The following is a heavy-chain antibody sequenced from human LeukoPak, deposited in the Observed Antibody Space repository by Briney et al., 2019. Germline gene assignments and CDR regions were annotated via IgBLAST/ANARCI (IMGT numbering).Heavy chain of an antibody. Sequence: GASLRLSCAASGFTFSSMSWVRQAPGEGREGVSALTASGTDINTYYADSVKGRFTISRDSSKNTLYLQMNSLRTEDTAIYYCAKRAVTFDYWGQGTLVTVSS. V-gene: IGHV3-23*01. D-gene: IGHD4-17*01. CDR2: LTASGTDINT. CDR3: AKRAVTFDY. J-gene: IGHJ4*02. CDR1: GFTFSS.